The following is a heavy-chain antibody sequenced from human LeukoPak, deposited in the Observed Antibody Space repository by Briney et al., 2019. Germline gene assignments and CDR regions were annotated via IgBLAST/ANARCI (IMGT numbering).Heavy chain of an antibody. D-gene: IGHD3-22*01. CDR3: ASPRSYYDSSGYYIS. J-gene: IGHJ5*02. CDR2: IYYSGST. V-gene: IGHV4-61*01. CDR1: GGSASSGSYY. Sequence: SETLSLTCTVSGGSASSGSYYWSWIRQPPGKGLEWIGYIYYSGSTNYNPSLKSRVTISVDTSKNQLSLKLSSVTAADTAVYYCASPRSYYDSSGYYISWGQGTLVTVSS.